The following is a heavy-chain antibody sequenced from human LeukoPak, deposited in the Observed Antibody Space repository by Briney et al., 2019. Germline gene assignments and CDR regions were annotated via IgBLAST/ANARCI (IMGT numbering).Heavy chain of an antibody. V-gene: IGHV4-59*01. Sequence: SETLSLTCTVSGASINGYYWSWIRQPPGKGLEWIGNVHYSLSSNYSPSLESRLTISMDTSQRQFSLKLTSVTAADTAVYYCACSKIVERNFDFWGQGMLVTVYS. CDR2: VHYSLSS. J-gene: IGHJ4*02. CDR1: GASINGYY. CDR3: ACSKIVERNFDF. D-gene: IGHD2-15*01.